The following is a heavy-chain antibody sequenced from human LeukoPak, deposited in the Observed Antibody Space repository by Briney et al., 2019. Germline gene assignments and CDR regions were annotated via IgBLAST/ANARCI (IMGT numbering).Heavy chain of an antibody. CDR1: GGSFSGYY. J-gene: IGHJ6*02. V-gene: IGHV4-59*01. CDR2: IYYSGIT. CDR3: ARAVYFYYGMDV. Sequence: SETLSLTCAVYGGSFSGYYWSWIRQPPGKGLEWIGYIYYSGITNYNPSLKSRVTISVDTSKNQFSLKLSSMTAADTAVYYCARAVYFYYGMDVWGQGTTVTVSS.